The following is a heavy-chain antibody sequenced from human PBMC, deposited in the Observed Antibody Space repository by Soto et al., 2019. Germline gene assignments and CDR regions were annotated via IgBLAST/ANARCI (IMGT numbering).Heavy chain of an antibody. V-gene: IGHV2-5*01. CDR3: AHRGYGDYPRDNWFDP. J-gene: IGHJ5*02. CDR2: IYWNDDK. Sequence: TLSLTCSVSGASIRSYYWHWIRQPPGKALEWLALIYWNDDKRYSPSLKSRLTITKDTSKNQVVLIMTNMDPVDTAKYYCAHRGYGDYPRDNWFDPWGQGTLVTVSS. CDR1: GASIRSYYW. D-gene: IGHD4-17*01.